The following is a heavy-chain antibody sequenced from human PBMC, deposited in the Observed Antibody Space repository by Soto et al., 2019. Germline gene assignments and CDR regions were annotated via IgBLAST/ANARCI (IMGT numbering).Heavy chain of an antibody. CDR1: GFPFSSTA. CDR2: ISYDGSNK. Sequence: GGSLRLSCAASGFPFSSTAMHWVRQAPGKGLEWVADISYDGSNKYYIDSVKGRFIISRDNSKNTLYLQMNSLRAEDTAVYFCANDKTFGGHDSWGQGTLVTVSS. D-gene: IGHD3-16*01. V-gene: IGHV3-30*18. J-gene: IGHJ4*02. CDR3: ANDKTFGGHDS.